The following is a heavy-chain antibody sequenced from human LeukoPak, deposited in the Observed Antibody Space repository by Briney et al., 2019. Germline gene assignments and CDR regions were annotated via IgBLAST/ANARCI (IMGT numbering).Heavy chain of an antibody. D-gene: IGHD6-6*01. Sequence: GASVKVSCKASGGTFSSYAVSWVRQAPGQGLEWMGGIIPIFGTANYAQKFQGRVTITTDESTSTAYMELSSLRSEDTAVYYCARSEDSSSSPYFDYWGQGTLVTVSS. V-gene: IGHV1-69*05. CDR3: ARSEDSSSSPYFDY. CDR2: IIPIFGTA. CDR1: GGTFSSYA. J-gene: IGHJ4*02.